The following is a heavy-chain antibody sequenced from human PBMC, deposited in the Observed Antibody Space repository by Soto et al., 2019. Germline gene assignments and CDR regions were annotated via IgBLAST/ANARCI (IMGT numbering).Heavy chain of an antibody. Sequence: QVQLQQSGPELVKSSQTLSLTCAISGDSVSSNTAGWNWIRQSPSRGLEWLGRTYYRSRWYYDYAVSVNSRITINVDTSKNQCSLQLNAVTPEDTAIYYCARYYISWAYAFDVWGQGTTVTVSS. J-gene: IGHJ6*02. D-gene: IGHD6-13*01. V-gene: IGHV6-1*01. CDR2: TYYRSRWYY. CDR1: GDSVSSNTAG. CDR3: ARYYISWAYAFDV.